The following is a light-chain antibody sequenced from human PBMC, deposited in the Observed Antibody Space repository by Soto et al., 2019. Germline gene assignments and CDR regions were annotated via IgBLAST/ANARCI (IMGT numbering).Light chain of an antibody. CDR2: AAS. V-gene: IGKV1-39*01. CDR3: QQSYSTPLFT. J-gene: IGKJ3*01. CDR1: QSISSY. Sequence: DTQMTQSPSSLSASVGDRVTITCRASQSISSYLNWYQQKPGKAPKLLIYAASSLQSGIPSSFSRSGSGTDFPLTISSLQPEDFATYYCQQSYSTPLFTFGPGTKVDIK.